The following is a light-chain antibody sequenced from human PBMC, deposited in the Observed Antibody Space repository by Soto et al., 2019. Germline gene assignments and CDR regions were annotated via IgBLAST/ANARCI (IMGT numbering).Light chain of an antibody. CDR2: EVS. J-gene: IGLJ2*01. CDR3: SSYTSSSTPVV. CDR1: RSDIGSYNL. Sequence: QSALTQPASVSGSPGQSITISCIGTRSDIGSYNLVSWYQQHPGKAPKLMIYEVSNRPSGVSNRFSGSKSGNTASLTISGLQAEDEADYYCSSYTSSSTPVVFGGGTQLTVL. V-gene: IGLV2-14*02.